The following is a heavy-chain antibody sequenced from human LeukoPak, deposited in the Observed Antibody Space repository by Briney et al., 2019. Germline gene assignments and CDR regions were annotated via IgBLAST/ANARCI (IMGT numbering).Heavy chain of an antibody. Sequence: PGGSLRHSCAASGFTFSSYSMNWVRQAPGKGLEWVSSISSSSSYIYYADSVKGRFTISRDNAKNSLYLQMNSLRAEDTAVYYCARGDCSGGSCYWGEWGDYWGQGTLITVSS. CDR1: GFTFSSYS. D-gene: IGHD2-15*01. J-gene: IGHJ4*02. V-gene: IGHV3-21*01. CDR3: ARGDCSGGSCYWGEWGDY. CDR2: ISSSSSYI.